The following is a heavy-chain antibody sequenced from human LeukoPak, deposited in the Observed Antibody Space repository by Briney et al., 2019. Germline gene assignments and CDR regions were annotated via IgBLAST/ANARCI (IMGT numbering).Heavy chain of an antibody. CDR2: IYTSGST. Sequence: SETLSLTCTVSGGSISSGSYYWSWIRQPAGKGLEWIGRIYTSGSTNYNPSLKSRLTISIDTSNNQFSLKLTSVTAADTAVYFCARGVNWIDPWGQGTLVTVSS. D-gene: IGHD6-6*01. V-gene: IGHV4-61*02. CDR1: GGSISSGSYY. CDR3: ARGVNWIDP. J-gene: IGHJ5*02.